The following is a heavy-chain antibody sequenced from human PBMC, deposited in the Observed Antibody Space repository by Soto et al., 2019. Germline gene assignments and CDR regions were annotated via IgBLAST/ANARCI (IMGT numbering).Heavy chain of an antibody. J-gene: IGHJ4*02. CDR2: ISCNSGDT. CDR1: GYNFIGHY. Sequence: QVQLVQSGAEVKKSGASVKVSCKASGYNFIGHYIHWVRHVPGQGREWMGEISCNSGDTKYAQKFQGRVTLTRDTSISTVYMEVRNLSPDDTAMYYCGRGRNGELGIFYWGQGTLVTVYS. CDR3: GRGRNGELGIFY. D-gene: IGHD1-7*01. V-gene: IGHV1-2*02.